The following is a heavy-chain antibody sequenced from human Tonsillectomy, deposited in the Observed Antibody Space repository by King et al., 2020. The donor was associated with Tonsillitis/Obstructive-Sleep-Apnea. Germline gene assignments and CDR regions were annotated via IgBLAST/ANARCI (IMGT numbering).Heavy chain of an antibody. CDR3: ARGLDSPEWLLSRGLDALDI. D-gene: IGHD3-3*01. J-gene: IGHJ3*02. V-gene: IGHV4-4*02. CDR2: IYHSGTT. Sequence: VQLQESGPGLVKPSGTLSLTCAVSGGSISSSNWWSWVRQPPGKGLEWIGEIYHSGTTNYNPSLKSRVTISVDKSETQFSLNLSSVTAADTAVYFCARGLDSPEWLLSRGLDALDIWGQGTMVIVS. CDR1: GGSISSSNW.